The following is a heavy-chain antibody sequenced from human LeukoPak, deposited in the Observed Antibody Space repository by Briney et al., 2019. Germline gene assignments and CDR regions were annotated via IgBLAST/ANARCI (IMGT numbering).Heavy chain of an antibody. V-gene: IGHV3-30*03. CDR3: ASDLVWSTEGYFDY. CDR2: ISYDGSNK. CDR1: GFTFSSYG. D-gene: IGHD2-21*01. Sequence: GGSLRLSCAASGFTFSSYGMHWVRQAPGKGLEWVAVISYDGSNKYYADSVKGRFTISRDNSKNTLYLQMNSLRAEDTAVYYCASDLVWSTEGYFDYWGQGTLVTVSS. J-gene: IGHJ4*02.